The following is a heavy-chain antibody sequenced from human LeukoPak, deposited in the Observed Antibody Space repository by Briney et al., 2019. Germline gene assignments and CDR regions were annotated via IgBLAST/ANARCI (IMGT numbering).Heavy chain of an antibody. CDR3: ATQTSRSRGSSWYGYAFDI. CDR1: GFTLSIYD. D-gene: IGHD6-13*01. V-gene: IGHV3-64*01. J-gene: IGHJ3*02. Sequence: PGGSLRLSCAASGFTLSIYDMSWVRQAPGRGLEYVSAISNNGGSTYYVNSVKGRFTISRDNSKNTLYLQMGSLGAEDMAVYYCATQTSRSRGSSWYGYAFDIWGQGTLVTVSS. CDR2: ISNNGGST.